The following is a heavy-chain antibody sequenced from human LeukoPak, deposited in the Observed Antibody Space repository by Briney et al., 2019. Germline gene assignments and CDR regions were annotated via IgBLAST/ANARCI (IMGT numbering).Heavy chain of an antibody. CDR3: ARVYYDYVWGSYRPYFDY. CDR1: GYTFTGYY. D-gene: IGHD3-16*02. J-gene: IGHJ4*02. V-gene: IGHV1-2*02. CDR2: INPNSGGT. Sequence: ASVKVSCKASGYTFTGYYMHWVRQAPGQGLEWMGWINPNSGGTNYAQKFQGRVTITRDTSISTAYMELSRLRSDDTAVYYCARVYYDYVWGSYRPYFDYWGQGTLVTVSS.